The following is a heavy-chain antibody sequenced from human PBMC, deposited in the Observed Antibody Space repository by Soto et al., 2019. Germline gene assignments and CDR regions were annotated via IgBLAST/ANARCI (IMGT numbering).Heavy chain of an antibody. CDR2: IRAFNGNT. D-gene: IGHD2-8*01. Sequence: QVQLVQSAAEVKKPGASVKVSCKASGYTFTNYGISWVRQAPGQGLEWMGWIRAFNGNTNYAQEFQGRVTMTTDTSTTTAYMELRSRRSDDTAVYYCARDSDRDGHTSWYFDLWGRGTLVTVSS. J-gene: IGHJ2*01. CDR3: ARDSDRDGHTSWYFDL. CDR1: GYTFTNYG. V-gene: IGHV1-18*01.